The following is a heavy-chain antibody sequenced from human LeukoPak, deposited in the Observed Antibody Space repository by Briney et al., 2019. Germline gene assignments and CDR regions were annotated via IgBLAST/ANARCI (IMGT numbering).Heavy chain of an antibody. CDR2: IYYSGST. Sequence: SETLPLTCTVSGGSISSYYWSWIRQPPGKGLEWIGYIYYSGSTNYNPSLKGRVTISVDTSKNQFSLKLSSVTAADTAVYYCAAGYYGSGSYYPLSFWGQGTLVTVSS. J-gene: IGHJ4*02. CDR1: GGSISSYY. CDR3: AAGYYGSGSYYPLSF. D-gene: IGHD3-10*01. V-gene: IGHV4-59*08.